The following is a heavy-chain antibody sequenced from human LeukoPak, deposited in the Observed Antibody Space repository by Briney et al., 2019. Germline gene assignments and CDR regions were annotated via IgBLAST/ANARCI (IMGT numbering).Heavy chain of an antibody. J-gene: IGHJ6*02. CDR2: TDPSDSYT. V-gene: IGHV5-10-1*01. Sequence: PGESLRISCKGSGYSFTSYWISWVRQMPGKGLEWMGRTDPSDSYTNYSPSFQGHVTISADKSISTAYLQWSSLKASDTAMYYCARASIAAAGAWAGMDVWGQGTTVTVSS. CDR3: ARASIAAAGAWAGMDV. D-gene: IGHD6-13*01. CDR1: GYSFTSYW.